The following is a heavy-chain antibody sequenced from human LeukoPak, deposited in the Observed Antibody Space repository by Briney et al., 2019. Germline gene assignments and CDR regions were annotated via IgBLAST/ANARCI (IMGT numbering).Heavy chain of an antibody. CDR3: ASTYGTGSQFYFDN. Sequence: SETLSLTCTVSGGSISSYYWSWIRQPPGKGLEWIGYIYYSGSTNYNPSLKSRVTISVDTSKNQFSLKLSSVTAADTAVYYCASTYGTGSQFYFDNWGQGTLVTVSS. V-gene: IGHV4-59*01. J-gene: IGHJ4*02. CDR1: GGSISSYY. CDR2: IYYSGST. D-gene: IGHD3-10*01.